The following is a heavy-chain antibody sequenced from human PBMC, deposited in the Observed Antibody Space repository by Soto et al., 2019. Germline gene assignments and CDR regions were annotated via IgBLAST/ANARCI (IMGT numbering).Heavy chain of an antibody. CDR3: VKGRLRGLDNGNFDY. V-gene: IGHV3-7*03. CDR1: GFMFGTYW. J-gene: IGHJ4*01. CDR2: IKHDGNEK. D-gene: IGHD4-17*01. Sequence: GGSLRLSCAATGFMFGTYWMSWVRQAPGKGLEWVANIKHDGNEKYYADSVKGRFTVSRDNSKNTLSLQLASLRAEDTGIYYCVKGRLRGLDNGNFDYWGHGTLVT.